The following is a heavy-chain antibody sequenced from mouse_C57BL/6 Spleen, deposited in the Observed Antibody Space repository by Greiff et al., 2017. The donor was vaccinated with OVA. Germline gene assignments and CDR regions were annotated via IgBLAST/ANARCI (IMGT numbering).Heavy chain of an antibody. CDR2: IYPGDGDT. V-gene: IGHV1-82*01. J-gene: IGHJ1*03. Sequence: VQGVESGPELVKPGASVKISCKASGYAFSSSWMNWVKQRPGKGLEWIGRIYPGDGDTNYNGKFKGKATLTADKSSSTAYMQLSSLTSEDSAVYFCARNFRSWYFDVWGTGTTVTVSS. CDR1: GYAFSSSW. CDR3: ARNFRSWYFDV.